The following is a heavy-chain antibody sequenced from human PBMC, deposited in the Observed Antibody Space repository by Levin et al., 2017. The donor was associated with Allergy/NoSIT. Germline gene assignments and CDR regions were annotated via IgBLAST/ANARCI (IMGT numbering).Heavy chain of an antibody. D-gene: IGHD2-21*01. J-gene: IGHJ4*02. CDR2: ISSGSSYI. V-gene: IGHV3-21*01. Sequence: GGSLRLSCAASGFTFSSYSMNWVRQAPGKGLEWVSSISSGSSYIYYADSVKGRFTISRDNAKNSLYLQMNSLRAEDTAVYYCARTQGTGGDFDYWGQGTLVTVSS. CDR1: GFTFSSYS. CDR3: ARTQGTGGDFDY.